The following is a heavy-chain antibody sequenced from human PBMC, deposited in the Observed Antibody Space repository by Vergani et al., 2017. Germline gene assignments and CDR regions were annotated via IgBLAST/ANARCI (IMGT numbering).Heavy chain of an antibody. CDR1: GFSFNSYW. J-gene: IGHJ6*02. CDR2: IKTDGSIT. V-gene: IGHV3-74*03. D-gene: IGHD6-13*01. Sequence: DVHLAESGGGFFQPGGSLRLSCSASGFSFNSYWMHWVRQVPGKGLLWVSRIKTDGSITAYADSVKGRFTISRDNAQNTLYLQMNSLRAEDTAVYYCARPNIAAADGMDVWGQGTTVTVSS. CDR3: ARPNIAAADGMDV.